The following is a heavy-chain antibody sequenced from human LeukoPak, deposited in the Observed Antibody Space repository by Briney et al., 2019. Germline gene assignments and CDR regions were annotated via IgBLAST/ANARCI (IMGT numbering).Heavy chain of an antibody. D-gene: IGHD3-9*01. CDR3: ASARAGYFDWLLNY. CDR1: GYTFTSYG. CDR2: ISAYNGNT. J-gene: IGHJ4*02. V-gene: IGHV1-18*01. Sequence: GASVKVSCKASGYTFTSYGISWVRQAPGQGLEWMGWISAYNGNTNYAQKLQGRVTMTTDTSTSTAYMELRSLRSDDTAAYYCASARAGYFDWLLNYWGQGTLVTVSS.